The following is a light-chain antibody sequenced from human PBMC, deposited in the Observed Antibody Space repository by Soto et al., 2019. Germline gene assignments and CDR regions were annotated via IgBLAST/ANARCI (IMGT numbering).Light chain of an antibody. V-gene: IGKV1-39*01. CDR1: QSISTY. Sequence: DIQMTQSPSSLSASVGETITITCRASQSISTYLNWLQQKPGQAPKVLIYAASTLQSEVPSRFSATGSGTDFTLTISNLQPKDFATYFCQQSYSLLPTFGEGTKVDIK. CDR2: AAS. CDR3: QQSYSLLPT. J-gene: IGKJ4*01.